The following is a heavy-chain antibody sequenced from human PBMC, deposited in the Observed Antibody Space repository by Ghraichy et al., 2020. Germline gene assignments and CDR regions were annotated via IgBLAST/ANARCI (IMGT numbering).Heavy chain of an antibody. CDR2: IYWDDDS. D-gene: IGHD3-10*01. Sequence: PPGKALEWLALIYWDDDSRYSPSLKSRLTITKDTSKNQVVLTMINMDPVDSATYYCAYEIISLVQEVIRAVSFDSWGKGSLVAVSS. V-gene: IGHV2-5*02. J-gene: IGHJ4*02. CDR3: AYEIISLVQEVIRAVSFDS.